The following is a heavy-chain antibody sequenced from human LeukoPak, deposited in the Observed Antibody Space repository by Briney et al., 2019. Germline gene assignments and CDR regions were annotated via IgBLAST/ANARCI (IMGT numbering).Heavy chain of an antibody. D-gene: IGHD3-10*01. Sequence: QPGGSLRLSCAASGFTFSRYGMHWVRQAPGKGLEWVAIIWYDGSEEYYGDSVKGRVTISRDNSKNMVYLQMNSLRGEDTAVYYCARGSGLVVRGDYFDYWGQGTLVTVSS. J-gene: IGHJ4*02. CDR1: GFTFSRYG. V-gene: IGHV3-33*01. CDR2: IWYDGSEE. CDR3: ARGSGLVVRGDYFDY.